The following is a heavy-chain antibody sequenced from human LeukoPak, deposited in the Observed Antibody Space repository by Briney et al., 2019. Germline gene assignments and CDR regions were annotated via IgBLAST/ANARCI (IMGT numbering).Heavy chain of an antibody. J-gene: IGHJ4*02. CDR3: ARVDLLTGYYFFDY. V-gene: IGHV1-18*01. CDR2: IRGDNGNT. Sequence: ASVKVSCKASGYTFSNYGISWVRQAPGQGLEWVGWIRGDNGNTNYAQKFQGRVTTTTETSTSTAYMELESLGSDETAVYYCARVDLLTGYYFFDYWGQGTLVTVSS. CDR1: GYTFSNYG. D-gene: IGHD3-9*01.